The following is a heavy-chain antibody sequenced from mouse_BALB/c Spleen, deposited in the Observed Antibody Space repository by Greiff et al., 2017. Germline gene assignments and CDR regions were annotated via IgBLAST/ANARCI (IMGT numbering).Heavy chain of an antibody. J-gene: IGHJ4*01. CDR2: ISYSGST. Sequence: EVQRVESGPSLVKPSQTLSLTCSVTGDSITSGYWNWIRKFPGNKLEYMGYISYSGSTYYNPSLKSRISITRDTSKNQYYLQLNSVTTEDTATYYCARANDYDDAMDYWGQGTSVTVSS. V-gene: IGHV3-8*02. CDR3: ARANDYDDAMDY. D-gene: IGHD2-4*01. CDR1: GDSITSGY.